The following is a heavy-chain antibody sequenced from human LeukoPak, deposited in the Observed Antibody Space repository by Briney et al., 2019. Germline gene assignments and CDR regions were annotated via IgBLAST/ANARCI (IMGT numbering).Heavy chain of an antibody. V-gene: IGHV3-30*02. CDR2: LRKDATYS. CDR1: GFPFSSYG. Sequence: GGSLRLSCAASGFPFSSYGMYWVRPTPDKGLQWVAYLRKDATYSNYADSVRGRFTISRDNSKNTLDLQMSSLRVEDTAVYYCASGGPTRRTLDYWGQGTLVTVSS. J-gene: IGHJ4*02. CDR3: ASGGPTRRTLDY. D-gene: IGHD1-26*01.